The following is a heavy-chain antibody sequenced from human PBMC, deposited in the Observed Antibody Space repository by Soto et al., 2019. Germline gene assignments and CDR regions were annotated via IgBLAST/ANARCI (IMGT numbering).Heavy chain of an antibody. Sequence: QVQLVQSGAEVKKPGASVKVSCKASGYTFTSYAMNWVRQAPGQRLEWMGWINAGNGNTKYSQKFQGRVTITRDTSASPAYMELSSMRSEDTAVYYCARDPGMATTYWGQGTLVTVSS. V-gene: IGHV1-3*01. CDR1: GYTFTSYA. CDR3: ARDPGMATTY. CDR2: INAGNGNT. J-gene: IGHJ4*02. D-gene: IGHD1-1*01.